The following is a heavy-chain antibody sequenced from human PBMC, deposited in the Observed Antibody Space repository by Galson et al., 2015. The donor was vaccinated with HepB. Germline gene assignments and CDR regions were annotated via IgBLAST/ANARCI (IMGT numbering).Heavy chain of an antibody. CDR1: GFTFSNYG. Sequence: LRLSCAASGFTFSNYGIHWVRQAPCKGLEWMAVISYDGSYKYYADSVKGRFTVSRDSSRSTLYLQMNSLRVEDTAAYYCAKGGPGRITMMINRELGFDRWGQGALITVSS. V-gene: IGHV3-30*18. J-gene: IGHJ5*02. CDR2: ISYDGSYK. D-gene: IGHD3-22*01. CDR3: AKGGPGRITMMINRELGFDR.